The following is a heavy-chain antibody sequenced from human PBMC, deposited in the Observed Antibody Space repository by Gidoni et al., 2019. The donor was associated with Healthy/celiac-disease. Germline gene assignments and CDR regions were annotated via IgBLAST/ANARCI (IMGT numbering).Heavy chain of an antibody. J-gene: IGHJ4*02. V-gene: IGHV3-33*01. CDR3: ARDRERYCSGGSCYFDY. Sequence: QVQLAESGGGVVQPGRSLRLSCAASGFTFSSYGMHWVRQAPGKGREWVAVIWYDGSNKYYADSVKGRFTISRDNSKNTLYLQMNSLRAEDTAVYYCARDRERYCSGGSCYFDYWGQGTLVTVSS. CDR2: IWYDGSNK. D-gene: IGHD2-15*01. CDR1: GFTFSSYG.